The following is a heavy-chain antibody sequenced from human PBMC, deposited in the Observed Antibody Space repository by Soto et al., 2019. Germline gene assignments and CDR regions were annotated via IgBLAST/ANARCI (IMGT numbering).Heavy chain of an antibody. J-gene: IGHJ4*02. CDR2: ISAYNRNT. Sequence: QVQLVQSGAEVKKPGASVKVSCKASGYTFISYGISWVRQAPGQGLEWMGWISAYNRNTTYAQKFQGRVTMTADTSTTTAYRDLRSLRSDDTAVYYCSRGSSFSSGWYGKYWGQGTLVTVSS. D-gene: IGHD6-19*01. V-gene: IGHV1-18*01. CDR3: SRGSSFSSGWYGKY. CDR1: GYTFISYG.